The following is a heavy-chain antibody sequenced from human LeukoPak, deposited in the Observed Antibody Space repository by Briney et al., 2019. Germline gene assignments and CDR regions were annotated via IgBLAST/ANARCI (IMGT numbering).Heavy chain of an antibody. V-gene: IGHV4-34*01. CDR2: INHSGST. Sequence: PSETLSLTCAVYGGSFSGYYWSWIRQPPGKGLEWIGEINHSGSTNYNPSLKSRVTISVDTSENQFSLKLSSVTAAGTAVYYCARGRWFGELLARWSGSLRHYYFDYWGQGTLVTVSS. J-gene: IGHJ4*02. CDR3: ARGRWFGELLARWSGSLRHYYFDY. D-gene: IGHD3-10*01. CDR1: GGSFSGYY.